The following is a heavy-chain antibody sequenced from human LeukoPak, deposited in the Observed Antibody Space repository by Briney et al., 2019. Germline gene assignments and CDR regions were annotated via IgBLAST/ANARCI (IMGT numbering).Heavy chain of an antibody. J-gene: IGHJ4*02. CDR2: IKQDGSDT. CDR1: GFTLNDYW. D-gene: IGHD2-21*01. Sequence: GGSLRLSCAASGFTLNDYWMAWVRQAPGKGLEGVANIKQDGSDTYYVDSVKGRYTISRDNAKNSLYLQINSLRAEDTAVYYCTRHTLLNDCYYFDCWGQGTLVTVSS. V-gene: IGHV3-7*03. CDR3: TRHTLLNDCYYFDC.